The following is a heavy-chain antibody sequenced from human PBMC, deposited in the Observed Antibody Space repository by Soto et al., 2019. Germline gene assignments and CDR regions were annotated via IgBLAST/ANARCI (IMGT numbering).Heavy chain of an antibody. D-gene: IGHD1-1*01. V-gene: IGHV1-69*12. J-gene: IGHJ6*02. Sequence: QVHLVQAGAEVKKPGSSVKVSCKASGDTFSSFAISWVRQAPGQGLEWMGGIIPIFRTPKYGQKFQGRVTITADEPRSSAYMEMSSLRSEYTAVYYCARDKDREQLGGNYYYALDVGGQGTTVIVSS. CDR2: IIPIFRTP. CDR3: ARDKDREQLGGNYYYALDV. CDR1: GDTFSSFA.